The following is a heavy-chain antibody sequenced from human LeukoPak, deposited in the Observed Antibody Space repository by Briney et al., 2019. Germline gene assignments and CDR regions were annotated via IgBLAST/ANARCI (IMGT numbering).Heavy chain of an antibody. Sequence: ASVKVSCKASGYTFPSYGMHWVRQAPGQRLEWMGWINAGNGNTKYSQKLQGRVTITRDTSASTAYMEMSSLRAEDTAVYYCAKTNRGGGIRYPAYGMDVWGKGTTVNVSS. J-gene: IGHJ6*04. D-gene: IGHD2-15*01. CDR3: AKTNRGGGIRYPAYGMDV. CDR1: GYTFPSYG. V-gene: IGHV1-3*01. CDR2: INAGNGNT.